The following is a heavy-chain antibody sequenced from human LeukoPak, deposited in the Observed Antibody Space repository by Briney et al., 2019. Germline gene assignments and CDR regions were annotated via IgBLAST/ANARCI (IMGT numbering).Heavy chain of an antibody. CDR3: ARGTSGYEYFDY. Sequence: SQTLSLTCTFSGGSISSGGYYWSWIRQPPGKGLEWIGYIYYSGSTYYNASLKGRVTISVDTSKNQFSLKLNSVTAADTAVYHCARGTSGYEYFDYWGQGTLVTVSS. J-gene: IGHJ4*02. CDR1: GGSISSGGYY. V-gene: IGHV4-31*03. CDR2: IYYSGST. D-gene: IGHD5-12*01.